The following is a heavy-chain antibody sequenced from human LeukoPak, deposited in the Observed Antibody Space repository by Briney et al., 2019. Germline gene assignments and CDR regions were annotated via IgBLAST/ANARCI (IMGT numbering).Heavy chain of an antibody. CDR1: GFTFSSYG. CDR2: ISYDGSNK. J-gene: IGHJ4*02. Sequence: SGGSLRLSCAASGFTFSSYGMHWVRQAPGKGLEWVAVISYDGSNKYYADSVKGRFTISRDNSKNTLYLQMNSLRAEDTAVYYCAKDEDSWGQGTLVTVSS. V-gene: IGHV3-30*18. D-gene: IGHD3-22*01. CDR3: AKDEDS.